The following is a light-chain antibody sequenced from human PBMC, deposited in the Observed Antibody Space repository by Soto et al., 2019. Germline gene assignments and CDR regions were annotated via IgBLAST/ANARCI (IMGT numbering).Light chain of an antibody. V-gene: IGKV3-15*01. Sequence: EIVMTQSPATLSVSPGARATLSCRASQSVNSNLAWYRQKPGQAPRLLISDASTRATGVPARCSGSGSGTEFTLTISSLQSEDSGIYYCQQYNFWPPLTFGGGTKVEIK. CDR2: DAS. CDR1: QSVNSN. J-gene: IGKJ4*01. CDR3: QQYNFWPPLT.